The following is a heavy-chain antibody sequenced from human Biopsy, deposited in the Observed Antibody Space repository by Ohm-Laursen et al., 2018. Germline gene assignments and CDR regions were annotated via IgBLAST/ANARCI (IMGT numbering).Heavy chain of an antibody. CDR1: GGSFSGYY. Sequence: SQTLSLTCDVFGGSFSGYYWSWIRQPPGKGLEWIGEINHSGGTNYNPSLKSRVTISVDTSKNQFSLKLSSVTAADTAVYYCARGRGYCGGDCYPTYYYYYGMDVWGQGTTVTVSS. J-gene: IGHJ6*02. CDR3: ARGRGYCGGDCYPTYYYYYGMDV. V-gene: IGHV4-34*01. CDR2: INHSGGT. D-gene: IGHD2-21*02.